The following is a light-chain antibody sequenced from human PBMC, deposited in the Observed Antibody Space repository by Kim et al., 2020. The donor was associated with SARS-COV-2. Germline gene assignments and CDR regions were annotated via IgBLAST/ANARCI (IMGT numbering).Light chain of an antibody. CDR3: QQYNGWPRT. J-gene: IGKJ1*01. CDR1: QSIANK. V-gene: IGKV3-15*01. CDR2: NSD. Sequence: VALGERTSLSCRASQSIANKLAWYQQNPGQAPRLLIYNSDARATGVPARFSGSGSGTECALAISSLQSEDFAVYFCQQYNGWPRTFGQGTKVDIK.